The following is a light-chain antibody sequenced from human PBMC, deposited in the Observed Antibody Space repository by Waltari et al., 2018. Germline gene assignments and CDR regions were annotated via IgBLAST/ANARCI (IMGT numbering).Light chain of an antibody. CDR1: QSVSSSY. J-gene: IGKJ1*01. V-gene: IGKV3-20*01. CDR2: GAS. Sequence: EIVLTQSPGTLSLSPGERATLSCRASQSVSSSYLAWYQQKPGQAPRLLIYGASSRATGIPDRFSGSGSGTDFTRTISRLEPEDFAVYYCQQWGWTFGQGTKVEIK. CDR3: QQWGWT.